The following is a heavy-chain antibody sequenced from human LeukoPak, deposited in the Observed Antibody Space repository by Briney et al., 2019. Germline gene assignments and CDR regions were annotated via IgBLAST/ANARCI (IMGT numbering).Heavy chain of an antibody. V-gene: IGHV4-4*07. J-gene: IGHJ4*02. D-gene: IGHD3-22*01. CDR2: TYTSGST. CDR1: GGTISSYY. CDR3: ARDAFRYYYDSSGYYGDFDY. Sequence: SENLSLTCTGSGGTISSYYWSWIGQRPGKGLEWIGRTYTSGSTNENPSLKSRVTMAVDTSKNEFSLKLSSVTAADTAVYYCARDAFRYYYDSSGYYGDFDYWGQGTLVTVSS.